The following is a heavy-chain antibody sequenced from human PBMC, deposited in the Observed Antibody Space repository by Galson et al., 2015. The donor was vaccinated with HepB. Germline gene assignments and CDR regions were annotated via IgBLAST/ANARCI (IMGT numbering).Heavy chain of an antibody. CDR2: IYQSGST. CDR1: GGSINSTNW. CDR3: ARVYDEFAVFLDH. V-gene: IGHV4-4*02. Sequence: SETLSLTCAVSGGSINSTNWWSWVRQSPGKGLEWIGAIYQSGSTYYNPSLKSRVSLSVDTSKNQFSLRLKSVTAADTAMYYCARVYDEFAVFLDHWGLGTLVTVSS. D-gene: IGHD3-3*01. J-gene: IGHJ4*02.